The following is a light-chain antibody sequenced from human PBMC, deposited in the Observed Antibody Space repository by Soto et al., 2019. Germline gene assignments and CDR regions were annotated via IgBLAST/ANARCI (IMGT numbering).Light chain of an antibody. CDR1: QSVSSN. CDR2: GAS. J-gene: IGKJ2*01. Sequence: EIVMTQSPATLSVSPGERATLSCRASQSVSSNLAWYQQKPGQAPRLLIYGASPRATGIPARFSGSGSGTEFTLTIGSLQSEDFAVYYCQQYNNWPPVYSFGQGTKLEIK. CDR3: QQYNNWPPVYS. V-gene: IGKV3-15*01.